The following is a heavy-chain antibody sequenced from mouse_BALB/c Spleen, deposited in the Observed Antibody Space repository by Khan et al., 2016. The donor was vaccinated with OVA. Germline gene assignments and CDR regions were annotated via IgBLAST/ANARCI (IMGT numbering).Heavy chain of an antibody. V-gene: IGHV1S81*02. Sequence: VQLQQSGAELVKPGASVRLSCKAPGYTFTSYYLYWVKQRPGQGLEWIGDITPSNGGTNFNEKFKSKATLTVDKSSSTAYMQLSSLTSEDSAVYYCTRSGYGTFAYWGQGTLVTVSA. D-gene: IGHD2-1*01. J-gene: IGHJ3*01. CDR3: TRSGYGTFAY. CDR1: GYTFTSYY. CDR2: ITPSNGGT.